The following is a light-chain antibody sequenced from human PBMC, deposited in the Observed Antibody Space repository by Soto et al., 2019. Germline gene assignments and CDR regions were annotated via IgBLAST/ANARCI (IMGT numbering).Light chain of an antibody. CDR2: DAS. J-gene: IGKJ5*01. V-gene: IGKV1-33*01. CDR1: QDISNY. Sequence: DIQMTQTPSSLTASVGDRVTITCQASQDISNYLNWYQQNPGKAPKLLIYDASNLETGVPSRFSGSGSGTDFIFTISSLQPEDIATYYCQQYDNLPITFGQGTRLEIK. CDR3: QQYDNLPIT.